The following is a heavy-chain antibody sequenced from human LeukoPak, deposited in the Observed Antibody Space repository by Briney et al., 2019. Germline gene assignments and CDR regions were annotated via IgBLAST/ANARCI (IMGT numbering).Heavy chain of an antibody. CDR3: ARQGGYSYAFFDY. Sequence: SETLSLTCTVSGGFISSSSYYWGWIRQPPGKGLEWIGSIYYSGSTYYNPSLKSRVTISVDTSKNQFSLKLSSVTAADTAVYYCARQGGYSYAFFDYWGQGTLVTVSS. J-gene: IGHJ4*02. CDR1: GGFISSSSYY. V-gene: IGHV4-39*01. D-gene: IGHD5-18*01. CDR2: IYYSGST.